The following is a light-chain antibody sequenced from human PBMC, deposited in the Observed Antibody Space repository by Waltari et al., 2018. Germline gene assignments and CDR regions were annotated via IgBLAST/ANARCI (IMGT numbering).Light chain of an antibody. CDR1: QSVSSSY. Sequence: VLTQSPGTLSLSPGERATLSCRASQSVSSSYLAWYQQKPGQAPRLLIYGASSRATGIPDRFSGSGSGTDFTLTISRLEPEDFAVYYCQQYGSSPYTFGQGTKLEIK. V-gene: IGKV3-20*01. CDR2: GAS. CDR3: QQYGSSPYT. J-gene: IGKJ2*01.